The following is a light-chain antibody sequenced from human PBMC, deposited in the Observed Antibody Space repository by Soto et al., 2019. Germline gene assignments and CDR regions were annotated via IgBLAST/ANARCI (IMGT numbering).Light chain of an antibody. CDR3: QQYNKWPRT. CDR2: GAS. J-gene: IGKJ1*01. Sequence: EIVMTQSPATLSVSPGDWATLSCRASQSVRTNLAWYQQKPGQAPRLLIYGASTRATGIPDRFSGSGSGTEFTLTISSLQSEDFAVYYCQQYNKWPRTFGQETKVDIK. V-gene: IGKV3-15*01. CDR1: QSVRTN.